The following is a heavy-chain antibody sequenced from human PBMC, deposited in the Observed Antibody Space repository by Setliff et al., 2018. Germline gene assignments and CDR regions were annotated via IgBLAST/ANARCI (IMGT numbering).Heavy chain of an antibody. D-gene: IGHD2-15*01. CDR1: GGSFSGYY. CDR3: ARGPCSGGSCYYQDY. V-gene: IGHV4-34*01. CDR2: INHSGSS. J-gene: IGHJ4*02. Sequence: SETLSLTCAVYGGSFSGYYWTWIRQPPGKGLEWIGEINHSGSSNYNPSLKSRVTISVDTSKNQFSLNLSSVTAADTAVYYCARGPCSGGSCYYQDYWGQGTLVTVSS.